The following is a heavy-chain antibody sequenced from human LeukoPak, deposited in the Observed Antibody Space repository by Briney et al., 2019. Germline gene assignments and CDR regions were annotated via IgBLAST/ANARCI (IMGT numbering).Heavy chain of an antibody. D-gene: IGHD4-23*01. Sequence: GASVKVSCKASGGTFSSYAISWVRQAPGRGLEWMGRIIPIFGTANYAQKFQGRVTITTDESTSTAYMELSSLRSEDTAVYYCASMGYNDYGGIPRSIDYWGQGTLVTVSS. J-gene: IGHJ4*02. CDR3: ASMGYNDYGGIPRSIDY. CDR2: IIPIFGTA. CDR1: GGTFSSYA. V-gene: IGHV1-69*05.